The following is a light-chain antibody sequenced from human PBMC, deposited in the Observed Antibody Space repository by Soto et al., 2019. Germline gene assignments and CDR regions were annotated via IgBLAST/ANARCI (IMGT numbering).Light chain of an antibody. CDR1: QSLLYSNGDNY. CDR3: MQALQTPIT. Sequence: DIVMTQSPLSLPVTPGEAASISCRSSQSLLYSNGDNYLDWYLQKPGQSPQPLIYLGSNRASGVPDRFSGSGSGTDFTLKISRVEAEDVGVYYCMQALQTPITFGQGTRLEIK. CDR2: LGS. J-gene: IGKJ5*01. V-gene: IGKV2-28*01.